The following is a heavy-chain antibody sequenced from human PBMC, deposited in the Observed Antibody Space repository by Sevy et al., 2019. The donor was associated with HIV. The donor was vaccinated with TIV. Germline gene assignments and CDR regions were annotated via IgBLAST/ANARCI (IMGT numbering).Heavy chain of an antibody. CDR2: LSFGCGEI. CDR3: EREGCTKPHDY. CDR1: GFTFSKYS. D-gene: IGHD2-8*01. J-gene: IGHJ4*02. V-gene: IGHV3-23*01. Sequence: GGSLRLSCAASGFTFSKYSMSWVRQPPGKGLEWVSTLSFGCGEINYADSVKGRFTISRDNSKSSVYLQMNNLRPEDTAVDYCEREGCTKPHDYWGQGTLVTVSS.